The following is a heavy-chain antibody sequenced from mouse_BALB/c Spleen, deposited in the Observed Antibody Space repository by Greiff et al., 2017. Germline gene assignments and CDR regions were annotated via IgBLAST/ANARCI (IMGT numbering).Heavy chain of an antibody. D-gene: IGHD1-1*01. CDR1: GFTFSSFG. Sequence: EVQLVESGGGLVQPGGSRKLSCAASGFTFSSFGMHWVRQAPEKGLEWVAYISSGSSTIYYADTVKGRFTISRDNPKNTLFLQMTSLRSEDTAMYYCARSYYYGSSYWYFDVWGAGTTVTVSS. J-gene: IGHJ1*01. V-gene: IGHV5-17*02. CDR3: ARSYYYGSSYWYFDV. CDR2: ISSGSSTI.